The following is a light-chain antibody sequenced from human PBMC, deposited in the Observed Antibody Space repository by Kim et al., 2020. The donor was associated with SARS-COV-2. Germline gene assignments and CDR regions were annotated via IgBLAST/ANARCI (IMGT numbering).Light chain of an antibody. V-gene: IGLV2-14*01. Sequence: QSALTQPASVSGSPGQSITISCTGTSSDLGGYNYVSWYQQHPGKAPKLMIYDVSKRPSGVSNRFSGSKSGNTASLTISGTQAMDEADYYCQAWDSSTAFWVFGGGTQLTVL. CDR2: DVS. J-gene: IGLJ3*02. CDR1: SSDLGGYNY. CDR3: QAWDSSTAFWV.